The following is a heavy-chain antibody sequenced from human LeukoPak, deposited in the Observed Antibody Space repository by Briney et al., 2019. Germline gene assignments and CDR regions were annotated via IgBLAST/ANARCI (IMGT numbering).Heavy chain of an antibody. CDR1: GGSINNYY. CDR3: ARHLRNTGYISGWAETNY. Sequence: SETLSLTCTVSGGSINNYYWSWIRQPPGKGLEWIGYIYDSGRTNYNPSLKSRVTISVDTSKNQFALKLSSVTAADTAVYYCARHLRNTGYISGWAETNYWGQGTLVTVSS. V-gene: IGHV4-59*08. D-gene: IGHD6-19*01. CDR2: IYDSGRT. J-gene: IGHJ4*02.